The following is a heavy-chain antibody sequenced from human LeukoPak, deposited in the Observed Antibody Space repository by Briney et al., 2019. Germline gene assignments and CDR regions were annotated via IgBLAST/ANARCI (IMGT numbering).Heavy chain of an antibody. CDR2: ISYDGSNK. CDR3: ARESRRDGYNYLSY. D-gene: IGHD5-24*01. V-gene: IGHV3-30-3*01. J-gene: IGHJ4*02. Sequence: PGRSLRLSCAASGFTFSSYAMDWVRQAPGKGLEWVAVISYDGSNKYYADSVQGRFTISRDNSKNTLYLQMNSLRAEDTAVYYCARESRRDGYNYLSYWGQGTLVTVSS. CDR1: GFTFSSYA.